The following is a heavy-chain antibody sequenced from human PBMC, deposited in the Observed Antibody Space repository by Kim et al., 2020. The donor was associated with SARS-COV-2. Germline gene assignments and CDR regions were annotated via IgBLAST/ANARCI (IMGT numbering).Heavy chain of an antibody. V-gene: IGHV3-23*01. CDR3: ANSALLLSYFDY. J-gene: IGHJ4*02. Sequence: GGSLRLSCAASGFTFSSYAMSWVRQAPGKGLEWVSAISGSGGSTYYADSVKGRFTISRDNSKNTLYLQMNSLRAEDMAVYYCANSALLLSYFDYWGQGTLVTVSS. CDR2: ISGSGGST. CDR1: GFTFSSYA. D-gene: IGHD3-10*01.